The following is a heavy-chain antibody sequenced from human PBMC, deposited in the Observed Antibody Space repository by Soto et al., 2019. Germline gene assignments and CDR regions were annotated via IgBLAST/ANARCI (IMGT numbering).Heavy chain of an antibody. V-gene: IGHV4-30-2*01. CDR2: IYHSGST. CDR3: ARGMTTVTTLDS. J-gene: IGHJ4*02. CDR1: GGSISSGGYS. D-gene: IGHD4-4*01. Sequence: QLQLQESGSGLVKPSQTLSLTCAVSGGSISSGGYSWSWIRQPPGKGLEWIGYIYHSGSTYYNPSLQGRGTMSVARSKHRCSLTLSSVTAADTAVYYCARGMTTVTTLDSWGQGTLVTVSS.